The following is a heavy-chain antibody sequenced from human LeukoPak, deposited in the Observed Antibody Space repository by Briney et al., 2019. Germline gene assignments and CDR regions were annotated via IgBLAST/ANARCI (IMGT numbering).Heavy chain of an antibody. J-gene: IGHJ4*02. Sequence: ASVKVSCKVSGYTLTELSMHWVRQAPGKGLEWMGGFDPEDGETIYAQKFQGRVTMTEDTSTDTAYMELSSLRSEDTAVYYCATAGDYYDSSGYQKSFDYWGQGTLVTVSS. D-gene: IGHD3-22*01. CDR3: ATAGDYYDSSGYQKSFDY. CDR1: GYTLTELS. V-gene: IGHV1-24*01. CDR2: FDPEDGET.